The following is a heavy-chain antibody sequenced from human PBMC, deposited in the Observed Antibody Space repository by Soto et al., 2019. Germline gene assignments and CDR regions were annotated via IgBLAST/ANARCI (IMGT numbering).Heavy chain of an antibody. CDR3: AKDAHDYSWSPQG. V-gene: IGHV3-30*18. CDR2: ITYHGSNK. CDR1: GFTFSSYG. D-gene: IGHD1-26*01. J-gene: IGHJ4*02. Sequence: QVQLVESGAGVVQPGRSLRLSCAASGFTFSSYGMHWVRQAPGQGLEWVAVITYHGSNKYYADSVKGRFTIPRDNSKNTLYLQMNSLRAEDTAVYYCAKDAHDYSWSPQGWGQGTLVTVSS.